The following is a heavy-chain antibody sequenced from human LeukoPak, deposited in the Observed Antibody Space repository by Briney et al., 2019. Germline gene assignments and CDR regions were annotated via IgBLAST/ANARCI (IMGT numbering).Heavy chain of an antibody. J-gene: IGHJ4*02. D-gene: IGHD3-16*01. CDR3: VRDWVHDY. V-gene: IGHV3-30-3*01. Sequence: PGRSLRLSSAASGFTFSRYTTRWVRHAPVKGLEWVAVISCYGSNKYYTDSVKGRFTISRDNSKNTLYMEINSLRDEDTAVYYCVRDWVHDYWCQGTLVTVSS. CDR2: ISCYGSNK. CDR1: GFTFSRYT.